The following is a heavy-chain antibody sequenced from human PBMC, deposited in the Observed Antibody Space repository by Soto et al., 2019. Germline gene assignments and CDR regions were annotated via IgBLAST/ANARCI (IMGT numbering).Heavy chain of an antibody. V-gene: IGHV4-34*01. J-gene: IGHJ3*01. D-gene: IGHD3-3*01. CDR1: GESFSGYF. Sequence: QVRLQQWGAGLLKPSETLSLTCAVYGESFSGYFWSWVRQSPGKGLEWIGEIYHTGRTDYNPSLKSRITISIDTSTNQFALNVSSMTAADTAVYYCVRQPPKYHFLSGYFPDSVDVWGQGTVVSVSS. CDR2: IYHTGRT. CDR3: VRQPPKYHFLSGYFPDSVDV.